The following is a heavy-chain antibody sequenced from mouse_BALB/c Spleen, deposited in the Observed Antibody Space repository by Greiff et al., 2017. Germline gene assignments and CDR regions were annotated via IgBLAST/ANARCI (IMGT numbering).Heavy chain of an antibody. Sequence: QVQLQQSGAELVKPGASVKLSCKASGYTFTSYWMHWVKQRPGQGLEWIGEIDPSDSYTNYNQKFKGKATLTVDKSSSTAYMQLSSLTSEDSAVYYFASWSYGSRPGWFAYWGEGTLVTVSA. CDR2: IDPSDSYT. CDR1: GYTFTSYW. D-gene: IGHD1-1*01. CDR3: ASWSYGSRPGWFAY. V-gene: IGHV1-69*02. J-gene: IGHJ3*01.